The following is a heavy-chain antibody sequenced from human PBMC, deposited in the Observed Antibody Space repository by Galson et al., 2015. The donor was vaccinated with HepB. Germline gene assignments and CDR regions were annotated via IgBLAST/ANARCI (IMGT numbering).Heavy chain of an antibody. D-gene: IGHD6-13*01. J-gene: IGHJ4*02. V-gene: IGHV3-74*01. Sequence: SLRLSCAASGFTFSSYWMHWVRQAPGKGLVWVSRINSDGSSTSYADSVKGRFTISRDNAKNTLYLQMNSLRAEDTAVYYCARGRHAAAGSEYFDYWGQGTLVTVSS. CDR3: ARGRHAAAGSEYFDY. CDR2: INSDGSST. CDR1: GFTFSSYW.